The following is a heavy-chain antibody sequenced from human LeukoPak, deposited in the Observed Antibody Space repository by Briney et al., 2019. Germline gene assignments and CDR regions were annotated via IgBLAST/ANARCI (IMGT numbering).Heavy chain of an antibody. CDR3: ARNYDSSGYYFYYYYYGMDV. J-gene: IGHJ6*02. Sequence: GASVKVSCKASGGTFSSYAISWVRQAPGQGLEWMGGIIPIFGTANYAQKFQGRVTITTDESTSTAYMELSSLRSEDTAVYYCARNYDSSGYYFYYYYYGMDVWGQGTTVTVS. V-gene: IGHV1-69*05. CDR1: GGTFSSYA. D-gene: IGHD3-22*01. CDR2: IIPIFGTA.